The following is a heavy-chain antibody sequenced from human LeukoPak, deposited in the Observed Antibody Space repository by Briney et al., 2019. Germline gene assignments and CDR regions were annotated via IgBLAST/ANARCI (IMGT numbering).Heavy chain of an antibody. CDR3: ARDRRYYDSPDAFDI. CDR2: IYSGGST. Sequence: PGGSLRLSCAASGITFSSNYMSWVRQAPGKGLEWVSVIYSGGSTYYADSVKGRFTISRDNSKNTLYLQMNSLRAEDTAVYYCARDRRYYDSPDAFDIWGQGTMVTVSS. J-gene: IGHJ3*02. V-gene: IGHV3-53*01. CDR1: GITFSSNY. D-gene: IGHD3-22*01.